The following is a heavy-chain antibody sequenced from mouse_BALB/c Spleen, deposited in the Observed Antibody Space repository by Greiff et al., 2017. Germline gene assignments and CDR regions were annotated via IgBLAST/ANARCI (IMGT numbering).Heavy chain of an antibody. Sequence: EVQLVESGGGLVQPGGSLKLSCAASGFSFSSYSMSWVRQTPEKRLEWVAYISNGGGSTYYPDTVKGRFTISRDNAKNTLYLQMSSLKSEDTAMYYCARHADNTTATLDYWGQGTTRT. CDR3: ARHADNTTATLDY. CDR1: GFSFSSYS. D-gene: IGHD1-2*01. V-gene: IGHV5-12-2*01. CDR2: ISNGGGST. J-gene: IGHJ2*01.